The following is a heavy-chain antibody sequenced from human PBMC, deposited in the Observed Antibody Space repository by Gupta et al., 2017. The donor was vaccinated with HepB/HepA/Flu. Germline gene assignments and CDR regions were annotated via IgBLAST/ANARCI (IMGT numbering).Heavy chain of an antibody. V-gene: IGHV3-11*04. CDR1: DFTFSDYY. CDR2: ITSRSNFV. D-gene: IGHD3-16*01. Sequence: QLVESGGGLVKPGGSLRVSCVASDFTFSDYYMSWIRQAPGKGLEWVSYITSRSNFVYYADSVKGRFTISRDDAKRSLHLEMSSLRGEDTAVYYCARVRTTITGYYHYMDVWGNGTTVTVSS. CDR3: ARVRTTITGYYHYMDV. J-gene: IGHJ6*04.